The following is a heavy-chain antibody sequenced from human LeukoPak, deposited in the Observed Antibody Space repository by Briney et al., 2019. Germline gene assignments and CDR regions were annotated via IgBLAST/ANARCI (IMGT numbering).Heavy chain of an antibody. CDR3: AGSFSGATDY. CDR1: GDSVSSNSAV. Sequence: SQTLSLTCAISGDSVSSNSAVWNWIRQSPSRGLEGLGRTYFRSKWYNEYAASVKSRITINPDTSKNQFSLQLNSVTSEDTAVYYCAGSFSGATDYWGQGTLTTVSS. D-gene: IGHD3-10*01. J-gene: IGHJ4*02. V-gene: IGHV6-1*01. CDR2: TYFRSKWYN.